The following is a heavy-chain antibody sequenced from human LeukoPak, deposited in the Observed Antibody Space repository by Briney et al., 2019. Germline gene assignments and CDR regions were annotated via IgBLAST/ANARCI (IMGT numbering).Heavy chain of an antibody. J-gene: IGHJ4*02. CDR2: IYYSGST. V-gene: IGHV4-59*01. CDR3: ARVYWNYFDY. Sequence: SETLSLTCTVSVGSISSYYWSWIRQPPGKGLEWIGYIYYSGSTDHNPPLKSRVTISVDTSKSQFSLKLSSVTAADTAVYYCARVYWNYFDYWGQGTLVTVSS. CDR1: VGSISSYY. D-gene: IGHD2-15*01.